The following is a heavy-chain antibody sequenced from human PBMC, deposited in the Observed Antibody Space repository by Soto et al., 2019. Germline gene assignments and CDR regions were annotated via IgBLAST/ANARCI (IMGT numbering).Heavy chain of an antibody. CDR1: GASISSGGYY. J-gene: IGHJ4*02. CDR2: IHNSGST. CDR3: ATAASSGYYLNS. Sequence: PSETLSLTCTVSGASISSGGYYWSWIRQHPGKGLEWIGYIHNSGSTNYNPSLKSRVTISLDTSQNQFSLKMTSATAADTAEYFCATAASSGYYLNSWGQGTLVTAPQ. D-gene: IGHD3-22*01. V-gene: IGHV4-31*03.